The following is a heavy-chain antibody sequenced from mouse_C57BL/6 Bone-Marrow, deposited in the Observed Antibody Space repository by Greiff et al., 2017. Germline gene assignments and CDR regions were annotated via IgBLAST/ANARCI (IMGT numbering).Heavy chain of an antibody. V-gene: IGHV1-66*01. J-gene: IGHJ3*01. CDR3: ARWGTPGRGFGY. CDR1: GYSFTSYY. CDR2: IYPGRGNP. Sequence: LQQSGPELVQPGASVQISCKASGYSFTSYYIPWVKQRPGQGLEWIGWIYPGRGNPKYNETFKGKATLTADTSSSTAYMQLSSLTSEASAVYNGARWGTPGRGFGYWGQGALVTVAA.